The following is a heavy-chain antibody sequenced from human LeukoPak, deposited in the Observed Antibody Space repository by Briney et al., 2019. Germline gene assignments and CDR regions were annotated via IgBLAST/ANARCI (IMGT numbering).Heavy chain of an antibody. V-gene: IGHV3-23*01. CDR1: GFTFSSYA. CDR3: AKVGFDYYDSSGYDRVDY. D-gene: IGHD3-22*01. CDR2: ISGSGGST. Sequence: GGSLRLSCAASGFTFSSYAMSWVRQAPGKGLEWVSAISGSGGSTYYADSVKGRFTISRDNSKNTLYLRMNSLRAEDTAVYYCAKVGFDYYDSSGYDRVDYWGQGTLVTVSS. J-gene: IGHJ4*02.